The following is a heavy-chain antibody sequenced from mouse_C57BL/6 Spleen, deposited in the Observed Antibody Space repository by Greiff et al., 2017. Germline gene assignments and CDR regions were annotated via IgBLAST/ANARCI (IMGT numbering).Heavy chain of an antibody. CDR3: ARVGYGSSYDAMDY. D-gene: IGHD1-1*01. J-gene: IGHJ4*01. CDR2: IDPSDSYT. Sequence: QVQLQQSGAELVKPGASVKLSCKASGYTFTSYWMQWVKQRPGQGLEWIGEIDPSDSYTNYNQKFKGKATLTVDTSSSTAYMQLSSLTSEDSAVYYCARVGYGSSYDAMDYWGQGTSVTVSS. V-gene: IGHV1-50*01. CDR1: GYTFTSYW.